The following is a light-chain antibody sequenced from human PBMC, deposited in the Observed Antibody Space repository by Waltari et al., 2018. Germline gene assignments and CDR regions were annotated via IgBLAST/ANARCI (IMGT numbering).Light chain of an antibody. V-gene: IGLV1-47*01. CDR2: RNN. CDR1: SSNIGSNY. CDR3: AAWDDSLSGHWV. Sequence: GQRVTISCSGSSSNIGSNYVYWYQQLPGTAPKLLIYRNNQRPSGVPDRFPGSQSGTSASLAISGLRSEDEADYYCAAWDDSLSGHWVFGGGTKLTVL. J-gene: IGLJ3*02.